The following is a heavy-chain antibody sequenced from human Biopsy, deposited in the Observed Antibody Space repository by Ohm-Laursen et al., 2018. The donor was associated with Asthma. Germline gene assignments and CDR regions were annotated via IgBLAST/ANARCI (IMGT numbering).Heavy chain of an antibody. V-gene: IGHV1-18*01. CDR2: ISVYNGNT. Sequence: ASVKVSCKTSGYTFNSAGITWVRQAPGQGLEWMGWISVYNGNTKVAQKLQDRVTMITDTSTSTAYMESRGLRSDDTAVYFCARAVDYSHYYGIDVWGQGTTVTVS. J-gene: IGHJ6*02. D-gene: IGHD3-10*01. CDR1: GYTFNSAG. CDR3: ARAVDYSHYYGIDV.